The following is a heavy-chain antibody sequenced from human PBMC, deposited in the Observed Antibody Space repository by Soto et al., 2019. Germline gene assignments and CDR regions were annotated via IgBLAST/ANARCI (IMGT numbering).Heavy chain of an antibody. D-gene: IGHD5-18*01. CDR3: ARRSGGYSYGYVAGWEYSGMDV. Sequence: SETVSLTCAVYGGSFSGYYWSWIRQPPGKGLEWIGEINHSGSTNYNPSLKSRVTISVDTSKNQFSLKLSSVTAADTAVYYCARRSGGYSYGYVAGWEYSGMDVWGQGTRVTLSS. J-gene: IGHJ6*02. CDR2: INHSGST. V-gene: IGHV4-34*01. CDR1: GGSFSGYY.